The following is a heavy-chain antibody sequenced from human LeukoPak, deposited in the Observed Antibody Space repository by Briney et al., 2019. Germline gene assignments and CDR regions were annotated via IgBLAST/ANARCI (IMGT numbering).Heavy chain of an antibody. CDR3: ARAPSSGDYFDY. V-gene: IGHV3-21*01. CDR2: ISSSSSYI. Sequence: PGGSLRLSCAASGFTFSSYSMNWVRQAPGKGLEWVSSISSSSSYIYYADSVKGRFTISRDNAKNSLYLQMNSLRAEDTAVYYCARAPSSGDYFDYWGQGTLVTVSS. J-gene: IGHJ4*02. D-gene: IGHD6-19*01. CDR1: GFTFSSYS.